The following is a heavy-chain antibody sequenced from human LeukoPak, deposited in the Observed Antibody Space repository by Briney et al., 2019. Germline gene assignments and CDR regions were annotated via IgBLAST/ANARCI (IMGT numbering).Heavy chain of an antibody. CDR2: INHSGST. J-gene: IGHJ4*02. Sequence: SETLSLTCAVYGGSFSGYYWSWIRQPPGKGLEWIGEINHSGSTNYNPSLKSRVTISVDTSKNQFSLKLSSVTAADTAVYYCARRWGAYSYGYRAFDYWGQGTLVTVSS. D-gene: IGHD5-18*01. CDR1: GGSFSGYY. CDR3: ARRWGAYSYGYRAFDY. V-gene: IGHV4-34*01.